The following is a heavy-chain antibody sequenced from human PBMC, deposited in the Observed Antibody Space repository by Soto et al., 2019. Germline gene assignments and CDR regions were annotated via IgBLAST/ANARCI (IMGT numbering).Heavy chain of an antibody. CDR1: GDSVSSNMAA. J-gene: IGHJ5*02. Sequence: SQTLSLTCAISGDSVSSNMAAWNWIRQSPSRGREWLGRTYYRSKWYIDYAGCVESRITMNPDTSKNHFSLQLNAVTPGDTAVYYCARNPVIRVAVAGTRFGHWFDPWGQGTLVTVSS. CDR2: TYYRSKWYI. CDR3: ARNPVIRVAVAGTRFGHWFDP. V-gene: IGHV6-1*01. D-gene: IGHD6-19*01.